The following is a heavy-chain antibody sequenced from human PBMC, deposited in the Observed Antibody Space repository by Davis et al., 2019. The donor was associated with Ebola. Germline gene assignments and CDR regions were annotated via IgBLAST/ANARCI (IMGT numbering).Heavy chain of an antibody. CDR2: ISSSSYYI. D-gene: IGHD3-22*01. CDR1: EFMFSNNW. J-gene: IGHJ3*02. CDR3: ARGGYYDSSGYSHAAFDI. V-gene: IGHV3-21*01. Sequence: GESLKISCAVSEFMFSNNWMTWVRQAPGKGLEWVSSISSSSYYIYYADSLKGRFTISRDNAKNSLYLQMNSLRAEDTAVYYCARGGYYDSSGYSHAAFDIWGQGTMVTVSS.